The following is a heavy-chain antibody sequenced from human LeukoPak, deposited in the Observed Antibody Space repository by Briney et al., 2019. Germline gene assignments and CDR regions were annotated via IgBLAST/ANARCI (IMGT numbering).Heavy chain of an antibody. J-gene: IGHJ4*02. CDR2: INPSGGST. CDR1: GYTFTSYY. CDR3: ARDPHYDILTGSPPAYYFDY. V-gene: IGHV1-46*01. Sequence: GASVKVSCKASGYTFTSYYMHWVRQAPGQGLEWMGIINPSGGSTGYAQKFQGRVTMTRDTSTSTVYMELSSLRSEDTAVYYCARDPHYDILTGSPPAYYFDYWGQGTLVTVSS. D-gene: IGHD3-9*01.